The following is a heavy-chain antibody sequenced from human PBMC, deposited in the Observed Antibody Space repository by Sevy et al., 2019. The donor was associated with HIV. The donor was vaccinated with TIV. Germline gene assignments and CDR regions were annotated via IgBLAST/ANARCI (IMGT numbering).Heavy chain of an antibody. CDR1: GYSFTGYY. CDR2: INPNNSDT. J-gene: IGHJ3*02. V-gene: IGHV1-2*02. Sequence: ASVKVSCKASGYSFTGYYMNWVRQAPGQGLEWMGWINPNNSDTTYSEKFEGRVTMTRDSSLSTAYLELRGLRSDDTAVSYCARDILAVTSIPSDAFDIWGQGTLVTVSS. D-gene: IGHD2-21*02. CDR3: ARDILAVTSIPSDAFDI.